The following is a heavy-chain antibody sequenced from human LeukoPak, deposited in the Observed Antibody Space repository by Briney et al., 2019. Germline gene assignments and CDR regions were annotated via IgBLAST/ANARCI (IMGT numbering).Heavy chain of an antibody. CDR3: ARLVVGPTLGGYYYSSYSMAA. V-gene: IGHV4-34*01. CDR2: INHSGST. Sequence: SETLSLTCAVYGGSFSGYYWIWIRQPPGKGLEWIGEINHSGSTNYNPSLKSRVTILVDTSKNQFALNLSSVTAADTAIYYCARLVVGPTLGGYYYSSYSMAAGAKGPRSPSP. CDR1: GGSFSGYY. D-gene: IGHD1-26*01. J-gene: IGHJ6*03.